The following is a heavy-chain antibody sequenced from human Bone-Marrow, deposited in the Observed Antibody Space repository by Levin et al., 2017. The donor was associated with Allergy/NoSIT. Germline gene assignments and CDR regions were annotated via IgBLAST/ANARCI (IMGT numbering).Heavy chain of an antibody. Sequence: SCAASGFTFSSYAMSWVRQAPGKGLEWVSAISGSGGSTYYADSVKGRFTISRDNSKNTLYLQMNSLRAEDTAVYYCATIDSSGYYYNPIMLDYWGQGTLVTVSS. CDR1: GFTFSSYA. J-gene: IGHJ4*02. CDR2: ISGSGGST. V-gene: IGHV3-23*01. CDR3: ATIDSSGYYYNPIMLDY. D-gene: IGHD3-22*01.